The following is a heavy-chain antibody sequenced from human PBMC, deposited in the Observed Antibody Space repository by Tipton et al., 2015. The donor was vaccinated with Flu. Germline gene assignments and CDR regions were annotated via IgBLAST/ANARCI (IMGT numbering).Heavy chain of an antibody. V-gene: IGHV3-33*06. CDR2: IWYDGGNK. D-gene: IGHD5-12*01. CDR3: AKHKRLGSGYEIDD. Sequence: SLRLSCAASGFTFSSYGMQWVRQAPGKGLEWVAVIWYDGGNKYYADSVKGRFTISRDSSKNTLYLQMNSLRAEDTAVYCCAKHKRLGSGYEIDDWGQGTLVTVSS. J-gene: IGHJ4*02. CDR1: GFTFSSYG.